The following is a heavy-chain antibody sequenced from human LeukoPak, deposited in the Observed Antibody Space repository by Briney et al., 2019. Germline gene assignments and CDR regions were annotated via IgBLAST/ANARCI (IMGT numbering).Heavy chain of an antibody. CDR2: INADNGDT. CDR3: ARGSSSDWPLEY. D-gene: IGHD6-19*01. Sequence: ASVKVSCKASGYTFINYVIHWVRQAPGQRLEWMGWINADNGDTEYSQKLQGRVTITKDTSASTAYMDLSTLRSEDTAVYYCARGSSSDWPLEYWGRGILVTVSS. J-gene: IGHJ4*02. V-gene: IGHV1-3*01. CDR1: GYTFINYV.